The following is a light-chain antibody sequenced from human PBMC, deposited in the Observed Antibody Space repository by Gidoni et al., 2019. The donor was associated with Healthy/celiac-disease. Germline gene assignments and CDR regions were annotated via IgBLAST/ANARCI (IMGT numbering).Light chain of an antibody. CDR3: QQYNNWPPRWT. J-gene: IGKJ1*01. CDR1: QSVSSN. Sequence: EIVMTQSPATLSVSPGERATLSCRASQSVSSNLAWYQQKPGQAPRLLLYGASTRATGIPARFSGSGSGTEFTLTISSLQSEDFAVYYCQQYNNWPPRWTFGQXTKVEIK. CDR2: GAS. V-gene: IGKV3-15*01.